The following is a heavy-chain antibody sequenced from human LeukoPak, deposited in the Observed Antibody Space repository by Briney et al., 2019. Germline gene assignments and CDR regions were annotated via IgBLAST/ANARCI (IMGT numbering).Heavy chain of an antibody. CDR3: ARDRSGTPAYFDY. V-gene: IGHV3-30-3*01. Sequence: GRSLRLSCAASGFTFSSYAMHWVRQAPGKGLEWVAVISYDGSNEYYADSVKGRFTISRDNSKNTLYLQMNSLRAEDTAVYYCARDRSGTPAYFDYWGQGTLVTVSS. D-gene: IGHD2-15*01. CDR1: GFTFSSYA. CDR2: ISYDGSNE. J-gene: IGHJ4*02.